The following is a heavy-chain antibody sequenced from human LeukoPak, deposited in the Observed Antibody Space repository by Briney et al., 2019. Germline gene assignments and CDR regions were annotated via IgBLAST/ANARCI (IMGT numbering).Heavy chain of an antibody. CDR3: AKGIAARPYYYYYMDV. Sequence: GGSLRLSCAASGFTFSSYGMHWVRQAPCKGLEWVAVISYDGSNKYYADSVKGRFTISRDNSKNTLYLQMNSLRAEDTAVYYCAKGIAARPYYYYYMDVWGKGTTVTVSS. J-gene: IGHJ6*03. D-gene: IGHD6-6*01. V-gene: IGHV3-30*18. CDR1: GFTFSSYG. CDR2: ISYDGSNK.